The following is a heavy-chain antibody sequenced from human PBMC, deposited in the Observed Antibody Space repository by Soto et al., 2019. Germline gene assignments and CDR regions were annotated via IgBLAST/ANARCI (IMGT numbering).Heavy chain of an antibody. D-gene: IGHD1-1*01. CDR2: VSTYNGNT. CDR1: GYTFTNYD. V-gene: IGHV1-18*01. CDR3: ARVRAQDWRLLAY. Sequence: ASVKVSCKASGYTFTNYDISWARQVPGQGLEWMGWVSTYNGNTNYAQKFQGRVTMTADTSTGTVYMELRSLTSDDTAVYYCARVRAQDWRLLAYWGQGTLVTVSS. J-gene: IGHJ4*02.